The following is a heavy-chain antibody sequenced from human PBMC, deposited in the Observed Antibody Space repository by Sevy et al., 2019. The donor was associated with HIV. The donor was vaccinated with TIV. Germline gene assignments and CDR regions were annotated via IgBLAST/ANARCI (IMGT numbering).Heavy chain of an antibody. CDR3: AGGGNGDFWSYEYYYYGMDV. V-gene: IGHV1-8*01. D-gene: IGHD3-3*01. J-gene: IGHJ6*02. CDR2: MSPNTGAT. Sequence: ASVKVSCEAFGYTFTSYDINWVRQAPGQGLEWMGWMSPNTGATGFAQKFQGRVTLTRNKSITTAYMKLSSRTYEDTAVYYCAGGGNGDFWSYEYYYYGMDVWGQGTTVTVSS. CDR1: GYTFTSYD.